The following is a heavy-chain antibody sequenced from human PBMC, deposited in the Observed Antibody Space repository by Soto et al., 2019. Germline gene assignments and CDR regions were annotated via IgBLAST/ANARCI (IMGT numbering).Heavy chain of an antibody. D-gene: IGHD2-8*01. Sequence: GGSLRLSCAASGFTFSNYAMTWVRQAPGTGLEWVSAISGSGDSTYYADSVKGRFTISRDNSKNTLYLQMNRLRTEDTAVYYCAKDHGRWGQGTLVTVSS. CDR3: AKDHGR. V-gene: IGHV3-23*01. CDR1: GFTFSNYA. J-gene: IGHJ4*02. CDR2: ISGSGDST.